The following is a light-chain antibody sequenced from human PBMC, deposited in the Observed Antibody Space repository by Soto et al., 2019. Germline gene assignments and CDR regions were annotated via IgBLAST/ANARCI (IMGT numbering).Light chain of an antibody. J-gene: IGLJ1*01. CDR1: SSDVGAYNY. V-gene: IGLV2-14*03. Sequence: QSVLTQPASVSGSPGQSIAISCTGTSSDVGAYNYVSWYQQHPGKAPKLIIYDVTNRPSGVSDRFPGSKSGNTASLTISGLQAEDETDYYCCSYTNSGTYVFGTGTKLTVL. CDR3: CSYTNSGTYV. CDR2: DVT.